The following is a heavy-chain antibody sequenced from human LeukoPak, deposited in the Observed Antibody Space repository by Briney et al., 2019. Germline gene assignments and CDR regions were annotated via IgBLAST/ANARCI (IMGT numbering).Heavy chain of an antibody. V-gene: IGHV4-39*07. CDR2: IYYSGST. Sequence: SETLSLTCTVSGGSISSSSYYWGWIRQPPGKGLEWIGSIYYSGSTYYNPSLKSRVTISVDTSKNQFSLKLSSVTAADTAVYYCARDSPNEDDRGFDPWGQGTLVTVSS. J-gene: IGHJ5*02. D-gene: IGHD3-9*01. CDR1: GGSISSSSYY. CDR3: ARDSPNEDDRGFDP.